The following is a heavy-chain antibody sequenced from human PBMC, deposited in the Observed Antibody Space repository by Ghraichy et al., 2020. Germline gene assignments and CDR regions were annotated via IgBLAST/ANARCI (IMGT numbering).Heavy chain of an antibody. V-gene: IGHV3-21*01. Sequence: GGSLRLSCAASGFTFSSYSMHWVRQAPGKGLEWVSSLSSKGHFLYYADSVNGRFTISRDNAKNSLYLQLNSLTAEDSAVYYCARERLYFYDGCGHYYFDCWGQGTLVTVSS. CDR1: GFTFSSYS. J-gene: IGHJ4*02. D-gene: IGHD3-22*01. CDR3: ARERLYFYDGCGHYYFDC. CDR2: LSSKGHFL.